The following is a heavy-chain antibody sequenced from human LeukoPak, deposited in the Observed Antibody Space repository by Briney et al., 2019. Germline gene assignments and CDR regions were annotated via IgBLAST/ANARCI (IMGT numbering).Heavy chain of an antibody. J-gene: IGHJ4*02. V-gene: IGHV4-39*01. Sequence: SETLSLTCTVSGVSISGNYYWGWIRQPPGKGLEWIGSIFYSGKSNYNPSLKNRVSVSVDTSKNQFFLKLTSVTVADTAVYFCARLGDVEVNGGTLDYWGRGTLVTVSS. CDR3: ARLGDVEVNGGTLDY. CDR2: IFYSGKS. CDR1: GVSISGNYY. D-gene: IGHD3-16*01.